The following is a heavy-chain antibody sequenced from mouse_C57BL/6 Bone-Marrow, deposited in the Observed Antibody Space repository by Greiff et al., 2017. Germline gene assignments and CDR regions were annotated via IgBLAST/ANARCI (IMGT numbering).Heavy chain of an antibody. CDR1: GYTFTSYW. J-gene: IGHJ2*01. CDR3: ATFYYYGSSSYYFDY. Sequence: QVQLKQPGAELVKPGASVKLSCKASGYTFTSYWMQWVKQRPGQGLEWIGEIDPSDSYTNYHQKFKGKATLTVDTSSSTAYMQLSSLTSEDSAVYYCATFYYYGSSSYYFDYWGQGTTLTVSS. D-gene: IGHD1-1*01. V-gene: IGHV1-50*01. CDR2: IDPSDSYT.